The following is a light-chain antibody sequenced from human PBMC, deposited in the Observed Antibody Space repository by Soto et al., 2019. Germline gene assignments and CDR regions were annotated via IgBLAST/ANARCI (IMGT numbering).Light chain of an antibody. CDR3: QSYDSSLSAL. Sequence: QSVLTQPPSVSGAPGQRVTISGTGSSSNIGAGYDVHWYQQLPGTAPKLLIYGNSNPPSGVPDRFSGSKSGTSASLAITGLQAEDEADYYYQSYDSSLSALFGGGTKLTVL. CDR1: SSNIGAGYD. J-gene: IGLJ3*02. V-gene: IGLV1-40*01. CDR2: GNS.